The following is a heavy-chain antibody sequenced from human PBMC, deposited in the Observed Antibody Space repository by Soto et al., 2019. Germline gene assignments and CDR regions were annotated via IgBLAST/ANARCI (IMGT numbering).Heavy chain of an antibody. V-gene: IGHV3-66*01. CDR2: INSGGTT. CDR1: GFTVSSNY. J-gene: IGHJ6*03. D-gene: IGHD5-18*01. Sequence: TGGSLRLSCAASGFTVSSNYMTWVRQVPGKGLEWVSVINSGGTTYYADSVKGRFSISRDNSKNTLYLQMSSLRAEDTAVYYCARGRGYSRYYMYVWGTGTTVTVSS. CDR3: ARGRGYSRYYMYV.